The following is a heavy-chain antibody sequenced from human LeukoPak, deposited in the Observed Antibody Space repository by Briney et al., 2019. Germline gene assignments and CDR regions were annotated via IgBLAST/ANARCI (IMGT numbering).Heavy chain of an antibody. Sequence: PGGSLRLSCAASGFIFSNYGMHWVRQAPGKGLEWVAVISYDVNNKYYADSVKGRFTISRDNSKNTLNLQMNSLRAEDTAVYYCATVTILGDAFDIWGQGTMVTVSS. CDR3: ATVTILGDAFDI. CDR1: GFIFSNYG. J-gene: IGHJ3*02. V-gene: IGHV3-30*03. CDR2: ISYDVNNK. D-gene: IGHD4-17*01.